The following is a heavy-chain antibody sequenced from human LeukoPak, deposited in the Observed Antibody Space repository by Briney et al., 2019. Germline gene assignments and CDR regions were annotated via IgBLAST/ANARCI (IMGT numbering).Heavy chain of an antibody. D-gene: IGHD6-13*01. CDR3: SRAYSTGWLGINDY. Sequence: GGSLRLSCTASGFTFGDYAMSWFRQAPGKGLEWVGFIRNKANGGTADYAASVKGRFTISRDDSKTIAYLQMNSLKTEDTAVYYCSRAYSTGWLGINDYWGQGALVTVSS. J-gene: IGHJ4*02. CDR1: GFTFGDYA. CDR2: IRNKANGGTA. V-gene: IGHV3-49*03.